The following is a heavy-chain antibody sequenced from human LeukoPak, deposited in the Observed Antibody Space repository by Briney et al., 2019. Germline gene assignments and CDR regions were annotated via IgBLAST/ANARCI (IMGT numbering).Heavy chain of an antibody. CDR1: GYSISSGYY. V-gene: IGHV4-38-2*02. Sequence: PSETLSLTCTVSGYSISSGYYWGWIRQPPGKGLEWIGSIYHSGSTYYNPSLKSRVTISVDTSKNQFSLKLSSVTAADTAVYYCARGRFRIMTHWGQGTLVTVSS. CDR2: IYHSGST. CDR3: ARGRFRIMTH. J-gene: IGHJ4*02. D-gene: IGHD3-16*01.